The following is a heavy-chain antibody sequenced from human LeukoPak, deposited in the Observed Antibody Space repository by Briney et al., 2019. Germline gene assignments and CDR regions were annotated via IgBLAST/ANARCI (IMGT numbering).Heavy chain of an antibody. CDR2: IYYSGST. J-gene: IGHJ4*02. CDR1: GGSISSYY. CDR3: ARLPDYYSRHGAPG. V-gene: IGHV4-59*12. D-gene: IGHD3-10*01. Sequence: PSETLSLTCTVSGGSISSYYWSWIRQPPGKGLEWIGYIYYSGSTNYKPSLKSRVTISVDTSKNQFSLKLSSVTAADTAVYYCARLPDYYSRHGAPGWGQGTLVTVSS.